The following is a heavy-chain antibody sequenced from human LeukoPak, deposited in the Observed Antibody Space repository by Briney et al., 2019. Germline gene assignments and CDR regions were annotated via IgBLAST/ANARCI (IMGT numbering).Heavy chain of an antibody. CDR1: GYTFTSYG. V-gene: IGHV1-18*01. Sequence: ASVKVSCKASGYTFTSYGISWVRQAPGQGLEWTGWISAYNGNTNYAQKLQGRVTMTTDTSTSTACMELRSLRSDDTAVYYCARGAVADWFYYYYMDVWGKGTTVTVSS. D-gene: IGHD6-19*01. CDR2: ISAYNGNT. CDR3: ARGAVADWFYYYYMDV. J-gene: IGHJ6*03.